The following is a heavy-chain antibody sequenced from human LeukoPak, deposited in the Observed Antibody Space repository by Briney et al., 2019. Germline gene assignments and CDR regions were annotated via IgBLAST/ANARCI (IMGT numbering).Heavy chain of an antibody. J-gene: IGHJ4*02. V-gene: IGHV1-18*01. CDR3: ARDRRLDYQLPADN. CDR2: ISGYNAYT. D-gene: IGHD2-2*01. CDR1: GYTFSKYG. Sequence: ASVKVSCKASGYTFSKYGISWVRQAPGQGLEWMGWISGYNAYTHYAQKLQGRVTMTTDTSTSTAYMELRSLRSDDTAVYYCARDRRLDYQLPADNWGQGTLVTVSS.